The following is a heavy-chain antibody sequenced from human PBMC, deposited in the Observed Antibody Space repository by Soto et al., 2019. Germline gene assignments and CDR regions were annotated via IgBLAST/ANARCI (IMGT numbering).Heavy chain of an antibody. V-gene: IGHV4-59*12. D-gene: IGHD3-22*01. CDR2: IYYSGST. J-gene: IGHJ4*02. CDR1: GGSINNYY. Sequence: PSETLSLTCTVSGGSINNYYWSWIRQPPGKGLEWIGYIYYSGSTNYNPSLKSRVTISVDKSKNQFSLKLSSVTAADTAVYYCASGYFDSSDYYVRSAYWGQGTLVTVSS. CDR3: ASGYFDSSDYYVRSAY.